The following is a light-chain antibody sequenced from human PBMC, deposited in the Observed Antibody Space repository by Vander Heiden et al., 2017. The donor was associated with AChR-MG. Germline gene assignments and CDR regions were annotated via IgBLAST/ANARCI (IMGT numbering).Light chain of an antibody. CDR3: QQYYEYHPCT. Sequence: DIKLTQSPSSLPPSVGYRVTITSRASQGIGDSLAWYQQIQGKAPKHLLLPPPVLETGVPSRFSGSGSGTNYTRTITSLQPEDFATYFCQQYYEYHPCTFGQGTKLEIK. J-gene: IGKJ2*02. CDR2: PPP. CDR1: QGIGDS. V-gene: IGKV1-NL1*01.